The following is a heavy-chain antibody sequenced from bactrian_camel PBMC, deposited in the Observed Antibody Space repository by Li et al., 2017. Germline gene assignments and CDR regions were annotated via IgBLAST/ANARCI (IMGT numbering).Heavy chain of an antibody. Sequence: QVQLVESGGGSVQAGGSPRLSCAYTKSRYCMAWFRQAPGKEREGVAWLSRDGDTTYADSVRGRFTIARDNAKNTVYLLMNSLKPEDTAVYYCVTPNPDARGGFDHWGQGTQVTVS. D-gene: IGHD7*01. CDR3: VTPNPDARGGFDH. J-gene: IGHJ4*01. CDR1: KSRYC. V-gene: IGHV3S53*01. CDR2: LSRDGDT.